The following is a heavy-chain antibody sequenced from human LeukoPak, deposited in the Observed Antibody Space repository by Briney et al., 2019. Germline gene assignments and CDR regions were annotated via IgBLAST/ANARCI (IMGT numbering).Heavy chain of an antibody. V-gene: IGHV3-15*01. CDR2: IKSKTDGGTT. J-gene: IGHJ4*02. CDR3: TTDQEGATTMDFDY. CDR1: GFTFSNAW. Sequence: GGSLRLSCAASGFTFSNAWMSWVRQAPGKGLEWVGRIKSKTDGGTTDYAAPVKGRFTISRDDSKNTLYLQMNSLKTEDTAVYYCTTDQEGATTMDFDYWGQGTLVTVSS. D-gene: IGHD1-26*01.